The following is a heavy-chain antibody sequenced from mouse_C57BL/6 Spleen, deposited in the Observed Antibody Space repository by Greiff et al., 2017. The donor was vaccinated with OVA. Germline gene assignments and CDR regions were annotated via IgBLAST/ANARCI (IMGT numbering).Heavy chain of an antibody. D-gene: IGHD6-2*01. CDR3: ASLSYFDV. J-gene: IGHJ1*03. V-gene: IGHV5-4*03. Sequence: EVMLVESGGGLVKPGGSLKLSCAASGFTFSSYAMSWVRQTPEKRLEWVATISDGGSYTYYPDNVKGRFTISRDNAKNNLYLQMSHLKSEDTAMYYCASLSYFDVWGTGTTVTVSS. CDR1: GFTFSSYA. CDR2: ISDGGSYT.